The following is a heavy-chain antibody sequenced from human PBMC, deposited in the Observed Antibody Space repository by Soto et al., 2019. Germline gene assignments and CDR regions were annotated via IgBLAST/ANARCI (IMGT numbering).Heavy chain of an antibody. CDR2: IIPILGIA. CDR3: ANSNGSVEYYDFWSGYPNPYYYYYMDV. V-gene: IGHV1-69*02. CDR1: GGTFSSYT. D-gene: IGHD3-3*01. J-gene: IGHJ6*03. Sequence: SVKVSCKASGGTFSSYTISWVRQAPGQGLEWMGRIIPILGIAIYAQKFQGRVTITADKSTSTAYMELSSLRSEDTAVYYCANSNGSVEYYDFWSGYPNPYYYYYMDVWGKGTTVTVSS.